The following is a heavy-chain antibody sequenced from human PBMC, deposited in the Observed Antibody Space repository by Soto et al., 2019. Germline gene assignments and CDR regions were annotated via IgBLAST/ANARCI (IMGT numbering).Heavy chain of an antibody. Sequence: GSLRLSCAASGFTFSNYWMHWVRQAPGKGLVWVSRINTDGSSSNYADSVKGRFTISRDNAKNTLYLQMNSLRAEDTAVYYCARGGKPIDYWGQGTLVTFSS. V-gene: IGHV3-74*01. CDR2: INTDGSSS. D-gene: IGHD6-13*01. CDR1: GFTFSNYW. CDR3: ARGGKPIDY. J-gene: IGHJ4*02.